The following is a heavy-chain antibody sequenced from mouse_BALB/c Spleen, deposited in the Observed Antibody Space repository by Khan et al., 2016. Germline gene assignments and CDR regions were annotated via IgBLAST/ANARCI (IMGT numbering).Heavy chain of an antibody. CDR1: GFNIKDTY. CDR3: ARGTVVATDWYFDV. Sequence: VRLQQSGAELVKPGASVKLSCTASGFNIKDTYMHWVKQRPEQGLEWIGRIDPANGNTKYDPKFQGKATITADTSSNTAYLQLSSLTSEDTAVYYCARGTVVATDWYFDVWGAGTTVTVSS. D-gene: IGHD1-1*01. V-gene: IGHV14-3*02. CDR2: IDPANGNT. J-gene: IGHJ1*01.